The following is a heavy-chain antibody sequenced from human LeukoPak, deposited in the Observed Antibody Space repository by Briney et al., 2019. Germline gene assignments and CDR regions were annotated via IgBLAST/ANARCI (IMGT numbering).Heavy chain of an antibody. Sequence: SGGSLRLSCAASGFTFSSYAMHWVRQAPGKGLEWVAVISYDGSNKYYADSVKGRFTISRDNSKNTLYLQMNSLRAEDTAVYYCARDSPGYCSGGSCSDAFDIWGQGTMVTVSS. D-gene: IGHD2-15*01. CDR2: ISYDGSNK. J-gene: IGHJ3*02. CDR1: GFTFSSYA. CDR3: ARDSPGYCSGGSCSDAFDI. V-gene: IGHV3-30*04.